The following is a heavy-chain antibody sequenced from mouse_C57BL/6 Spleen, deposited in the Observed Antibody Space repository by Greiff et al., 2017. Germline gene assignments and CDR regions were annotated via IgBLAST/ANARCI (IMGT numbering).Heavy chain of an antibody. Sequence: VQLQESGPGLVQPSQSLSITCTVSGFSLTSYGVHWVRQSPGTGLEWLGVIWRGGSTDYNAAFLSRLSIPKDNSNCQVFVKMNSLQAEDTSIYDCAKNGNYSNFVDYWGQGTTLTVSS. CDR2: IWRGGST. CDR3: AKNGNYSNFVDY. CDR1: GFSLTSYG. V-gene: IGHV2-5*01. D-gene: IGHD2-5*01. J-gene: IGHJ2*01.